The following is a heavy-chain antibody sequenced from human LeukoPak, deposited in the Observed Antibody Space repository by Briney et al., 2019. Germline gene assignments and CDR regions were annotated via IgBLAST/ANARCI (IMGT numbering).Heavy chain of an antibody. CDR1: GYTFTSYG. CDR2: INPNSGGT. V-gene: IGHV1-2*02. D-gene: IGHD5-18*01. J-gene: IGHJ4*02. Sequence: ASVKVSCKASGYTFTSYGISWVRQAPGQGLEWMGWINPNSGGTNYAQKFQGRVTMTRDTSISTAYMELSRLRSDDTAVYYCARGRIGYSYGYGGYYFDYWGQGTLVTVSS. CDR3: ARGRIGYSYGYGGYYFDY.